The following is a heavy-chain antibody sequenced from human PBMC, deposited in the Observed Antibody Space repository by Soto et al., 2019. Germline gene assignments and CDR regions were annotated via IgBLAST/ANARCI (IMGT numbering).Heavy chain of an antibody. CDR3: LHWALDGYSYGYYFDS. D-gene: IGHD5-18*01. J-gene: IGHJ4*02. Sequence: SGPTLVNPTQTLTLTCTFSGFSLSNSGVGVGWIRQPPGKALEWLALIYWDDDKRYSPSLKSRLTITKDTSKNQVVLTMTNMDPVDTATFYCLHWALDGYSYGYYFDSWGQGTLVTVSS. CDR1: GFSLSNSGVG. CDR2: IYWDDDK. V-gene: IGHV2-5*02.